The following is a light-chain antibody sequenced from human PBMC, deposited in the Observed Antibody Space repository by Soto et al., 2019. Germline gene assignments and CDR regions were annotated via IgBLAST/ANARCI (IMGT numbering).Light chain of an antibody. CDR3: QQYGSSPS. V-gene: IGKV3D-20*01. CDR1: QSVSTNY. CDR2: DAS. J-gene: IGKJ4*01. Sequence: EIVLTQSPATLSLSPGERATLSCGASQSVSTNYIAWYQQKPGLAPRLLIYDASSRATGISDRFSGSGSGTDFTLTIRRLEPEDFAVYYCQQYGSSPSFGGGTKVEIK.